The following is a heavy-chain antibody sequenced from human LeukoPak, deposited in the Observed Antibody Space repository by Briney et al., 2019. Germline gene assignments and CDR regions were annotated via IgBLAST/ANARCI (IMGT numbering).Heavy chain of an antibody. CDR3: ARDGYSFGHDFDY. J-gene: IGHJ4*02. V-gene: IGHV3-74*01. Sequence: GGSLRFSCAASGFTFSSYWMHWVRQAPGKGLVWVSRINSDGSSTSYADSVKGRFTISRDNAKNTLYLQMNSLRAEDTAVYYCARDGYSFGHDFDYWGQGTLVTVSS. D-gene: IGHD5-18*01. CDR2: INSDGSST. CDR1: GFTFSSYW.